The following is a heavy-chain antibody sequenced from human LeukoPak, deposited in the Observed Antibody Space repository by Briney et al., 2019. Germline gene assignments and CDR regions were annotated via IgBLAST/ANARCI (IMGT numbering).Heavy chain of an antibody. D-gene: IGHD3-22*01. Sequence: SQTLSLTCTVSGGSISSGGYYWSWIRQHPGKGLEWVGYIYYSGSTYYNPSLKSRVTISVDTSKNQFSLKLSSVTAADTAVYYCARDPRYYDSSGYCSWGQGTLVTVSS. CDR3: ARDPRYYDSSGYCS. CDR2: IYYSGST. V-gene: IGHV4-31*03. J-gene: IGHJ4*02. CDR1: GGSISSGGYY.